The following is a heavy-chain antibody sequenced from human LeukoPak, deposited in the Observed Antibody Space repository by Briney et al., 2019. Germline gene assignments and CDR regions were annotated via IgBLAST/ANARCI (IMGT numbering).Heavy chain of an antibody. CDR3: AKAPRYCSGGSCYSHLYYFDY. CDR2: ISSSGNTI. Sequence: PGGSLRLSCAASGFTFSSYEMNWVRQAPGKGLEWVSLISSSGNTIYYADSVKGRFTISRDNAKNSVYLQMNSLRAEDTAVYYCAKAPRYCSGGSCYSHLYYFDYWGQGTLVTVSS. V-gene: IGHV3-48*03. CDR1: GFTFSSYE. D-gene: IGHD2-15*01. J-gene: IGHJ4*02.